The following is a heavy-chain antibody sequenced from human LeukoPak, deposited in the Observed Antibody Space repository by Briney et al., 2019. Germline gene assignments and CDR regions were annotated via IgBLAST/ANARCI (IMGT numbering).Heavy chain of an antibody. D-gene: IGHD1-1*01. Sequence: GGSLRLSCAASGFTVSAYYMSWVRRAPGKGLGWVSVLFGGGTIYYADSVNGRFTISRDNSKNTLYLQLNSLRAEDTAVYYCARGPRVATYYYFDYWGQGTLVTVSS. J-gene: IGHJ4*02. CDR3: ARGPRVATYYYFDY. V-gene: IGHV3-53*01. CDR2: LFGGGTI. CDR1: GFTVSAYY.